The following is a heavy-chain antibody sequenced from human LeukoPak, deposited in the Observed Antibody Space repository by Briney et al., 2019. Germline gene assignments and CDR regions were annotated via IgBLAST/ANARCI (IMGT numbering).Heavy chain of an antibody. V-gene: IGHV3-23*01. D-gene: IGHD3-22*01. J-gene: IGHJ4*02. CDR2: ISGSGDNT. CDR1: GFTFSSYA. CDR3: AKGSYYDSSGSFYFDY. Sequence: GGSLRLSCAASGFTFSSYAMSWVRQAPGKGLEWVSGISGSGDNTYYADSVKGRFTISRDNSKNTLYVQVNSLGTEDTAAYYCAKGSYYDSSGSFYFDYRGQGTLVTVSS.